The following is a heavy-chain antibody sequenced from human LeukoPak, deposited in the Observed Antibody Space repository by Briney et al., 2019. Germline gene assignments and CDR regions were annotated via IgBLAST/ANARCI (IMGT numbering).Heavy chain of an antibody. D-gene: IGHD3-10*01. CDR1: EYSFTSYW. CDR3: ARHLRGSGSYFDY. J-gene: IGHJ4*02. V-gene: IGHV5-10-1*01. Sequence: GESLTISCTGSEYSFTSYWISWVRQMPGKGLEWVGRIDPSDSYTNYSPSFQGHVTISVDKSISTAFLQWSSLKASDTAMYYCARHLRGSGSYFDYWGQGTLVTVSS. CDR2: IDPSDSYT.